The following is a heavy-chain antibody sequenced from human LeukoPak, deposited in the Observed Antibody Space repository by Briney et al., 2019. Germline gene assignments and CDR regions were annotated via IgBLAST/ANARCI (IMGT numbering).Heavy chain of an antibody. CDR3: ARDRPYYYDSSGYYPLGAFDI. J-gene: IGHJ3*02. CDR2: ISAYNGNT. V-gene: IGHV1-18*01. CDR1: GYTFTSYG. Sequence: ASVKVSCKASGYTFTSYGISWMRQAPGQGLEWMGWISAYNGNTNYAQKLQGRVTMTTDTSTSTAYMELRSLRSDDTAVYYCARDRPYYYDSSGYYPLGAFDIWGQGTMVTVSS. D-gene: IGHD3-22*01.